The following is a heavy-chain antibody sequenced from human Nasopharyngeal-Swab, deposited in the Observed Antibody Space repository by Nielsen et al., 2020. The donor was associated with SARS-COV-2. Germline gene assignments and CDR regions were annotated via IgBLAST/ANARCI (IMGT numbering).Heavy chain of an antibody. CDR1: GFTFSSYG. CDR2: IRYDGSNK. J-gene: IGHJ4*02. D-gene: IGHD6-13*01. CDR3: ARAYSSSWLLLDY. V-gene: IGHV3-30*02. Sequence: GGSLRLSCAASGFTFSSYGMHWVRQAPGKGLEWVAFIRYDGSNKYYADSVRGRFTISSDNSKNTLYLQMNSLRAEDTAVYYCARAYSSSWLLLDYWGQGTLVTVSS.